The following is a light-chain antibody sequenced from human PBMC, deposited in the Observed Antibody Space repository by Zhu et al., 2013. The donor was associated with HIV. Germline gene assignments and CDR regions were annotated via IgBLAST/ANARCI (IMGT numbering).Light chain of an antibody. CDR2: DAS. V-gene: IGKV3-11*01. CDR1: QSVRSY. CDR3: QQRSDWPPSLT. J-gene: IGKJ4*01. Sequence: IVLTQSPVTLSFSPGERATLSCRASQSVRSYLAWYQQKVGQAPRLLIYDASNRATGIPARFSGSGSGTDFTLTISSLEPEDFAVYYCQQRSDWPPSLTFGGGTKVEIK.